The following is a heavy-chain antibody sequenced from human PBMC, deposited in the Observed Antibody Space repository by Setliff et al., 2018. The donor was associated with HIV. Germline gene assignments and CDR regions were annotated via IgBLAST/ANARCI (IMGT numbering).Heavy chain of an antibody. CDR2: ITGSGIST. D-gene: IGHD3-10*02. CDR1: GFTFSSYA. CDR3: AADVRWPKDAFAF. Sequence: LRLSCAASGFTFSSYAMTWVRQAPGKGLEWVASITGSGISTYHADFVKGRFTISRDNSKNTLYLQMNSLRAEDTAVYYCAADVRWPKDAFAFWGQGTMVTVSS. V-gene: IGHV3-23*01. J-gene: IGHJ3*01.